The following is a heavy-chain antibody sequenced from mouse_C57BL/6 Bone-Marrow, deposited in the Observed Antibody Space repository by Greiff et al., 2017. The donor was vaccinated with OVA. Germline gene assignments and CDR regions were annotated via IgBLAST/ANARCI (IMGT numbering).Heavy chain of an antibody. J-gene: IGHJ1*03. V-gene: IGHV6-3*01. Sequence: EVKLEESGGGLVQPGGSMKLSCVASGFTFSNYWMNWVRQSPEKGLEWVAQIRLKSDNYATHYAESVKGRFTISRDDSKSSVYLQMNNLRAEDTGIYYCTGLLWRYWYFDVWGTGTTVTVSS. CDR1: GFTFSNYW. D-gene: IGHD1-1*02. CDR2: IRLKSDNYAT. CDR3: TGLLWRYWYFDV.